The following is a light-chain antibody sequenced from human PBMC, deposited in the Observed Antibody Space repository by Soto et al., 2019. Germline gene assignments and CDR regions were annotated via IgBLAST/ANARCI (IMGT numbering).Light chain of an antibody. J-gene: IGKJ1*01. Sequence: DIVMTQSPDSLAVSLGERATINCKSSQSVLYSSNNKNYLAWYQQKPGQPPKLLIYWASTRESGVPDRFSGSGSGTDFTPTISSLQAEDVAVYYCQQYYSTPRGTFGQGTKVEIK. V-gene: IGKV4-1*01. CDR3: QQYYSTPRGT. CDR1: QSVLYSSNNKNY. CDR2: WAS.